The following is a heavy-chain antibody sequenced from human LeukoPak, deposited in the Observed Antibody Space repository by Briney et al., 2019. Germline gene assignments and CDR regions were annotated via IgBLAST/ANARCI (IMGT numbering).Heavy chain of an antibody. Sequence: GGSLRLSCAASGFTFSDYYMCWIREALGERLEWVSYIYIGGSSIYSAHSVKGRFSISRDNAKNSLYLHMNSLRAEDTAVYYCARDRRPSKYNGLDVWGQGTTVTVSS. CDR1: GFTFSDYY. CDR2: IYIGGSSI. J-gene: IGHJ6*01. V-gene: IGHV3-11*01. CDR3: ARDRRPSKYNGLDV. D-gene: IGHD6-6*01.